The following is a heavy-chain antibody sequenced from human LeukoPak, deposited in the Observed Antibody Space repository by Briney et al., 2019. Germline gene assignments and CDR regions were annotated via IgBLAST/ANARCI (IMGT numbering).Heavy chain of an antibody. D-gene: IGHD4-23*01. J-gene: IGHJ4*02. CDR1: GYTFTSYG. Sequence: GASVKVSCKASGYTFTSYGISWVRQAPGQGLEWMGWISAYNGNTNYAQKLQGRVTMTTDTSTSTAYMELRSLRSDDTAVYYCARDWPHLRDYGGDPGDYWGQGTLVTVSS. CDR2: ISAYNGNT. V-gene: IGHV1-18*01. CDR3: ARDWPHLRDYGGDPGDY.